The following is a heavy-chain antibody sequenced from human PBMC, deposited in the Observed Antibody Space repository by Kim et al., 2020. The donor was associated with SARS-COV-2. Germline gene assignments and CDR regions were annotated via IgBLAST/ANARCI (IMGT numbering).Heavy chain of an antibody. CDR2: FSGRGGSP. Sequence: GGSLRLSCAGSGFTFRTYAMNWVRQAPGKGLEWVSGFSGRGGSPYYADAVKGRFTISRDNSKHTLYLEMNSRRVGDTAIYYCAARGEVYKQYLMLSFGGFDYWGQGTLVTVSS. D-gene: IGHD3-3*01. J-gene: IGHJ4*02. V-gene: IGHV3-23*01. CDR3: AARGEVYKQYLMLSFGGFDY. CDR1: GFTFRTYA.